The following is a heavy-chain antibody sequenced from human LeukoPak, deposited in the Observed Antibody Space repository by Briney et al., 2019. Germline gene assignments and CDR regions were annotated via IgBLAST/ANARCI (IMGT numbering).Heavy chain of an antibody. V-gene: IGHV1-18*01. CDR3: ARHYGSGSPNYYYYYMDV. D-gene: IGHD3-10*01. CDR1: GYTFTSYG. J-gene: IGHJ6*03. Sequence: ASVKVSCKASGYTFTSYGISWVRQAPGQGLEWMGWISAYNGNTNYAQKLQGRVTMTTDTSTSTAYMELRSLRSDDTAVYYCARHYGSGSPNYYYYYMDVWGKGTTVTVSS. CDR2: ISAYNGNT.